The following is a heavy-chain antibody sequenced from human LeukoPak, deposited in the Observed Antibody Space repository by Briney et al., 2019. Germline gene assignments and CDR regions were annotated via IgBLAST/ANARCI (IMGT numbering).Heavy chain of an antibody. CDR2: INHSGST. V-gene: IGHV4-34*01. CDR1: GGSFSGYY. CDR3: AGGFGELLGWFDP. Sequence: SETLSLTCAVYGGSFSGYYWSWIRQPPGKGLEWIGEINHSGSTNYNPSLKSRVTISVDRSKNQFSLKLSSVTAADTAVYYCAGGFGELLGWFDPWGQGTLVTVSS. J-gene: IGHJ5*02. D-gene: IGHD3-10*01.